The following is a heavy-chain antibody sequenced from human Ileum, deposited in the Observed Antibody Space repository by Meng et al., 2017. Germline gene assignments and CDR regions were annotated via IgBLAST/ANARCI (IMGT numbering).Heavy chain of an antibody. CDR2: TYYRSEWYI. J-gene: IGHJ4*02. Sequence: SQALSLPCVIPGVSVSSNSAAWNWPRQSPSRGLECLGRTYYRSEWYIDYALSVKGRITINADTSKNQLSMQLNSVTPGCTAVYYCASNDSWVFKNWGQGTLVTVSS. CDR3: ASNDSWVFKN. CDR1: GVSVSSNSAA. D-gene: IGHD3-16*01. V-gene: IGHV6-1*01.